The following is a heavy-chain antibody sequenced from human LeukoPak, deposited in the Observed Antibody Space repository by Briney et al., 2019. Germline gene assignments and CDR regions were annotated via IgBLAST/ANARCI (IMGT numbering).Heavy chain of an antibody. J-gene: IGHJ4*02. CDR3: AKAIAGAAFDY. CDR1: GFTFSSYG. D-gene: IGHD1-26*01. CDR2: IWYDGSNK. Sequence: PGGSLRLSCAASGFTFSSYGMHWVRQAPGKGLEWVAVIWYDGSNKYYADSVKGRFTISRDNSKNTLYLQMNSLRAEDTAVYYCAKAIAGAAFDYWGQGTLVTVSS. V-gene: IGHV3-30*02.